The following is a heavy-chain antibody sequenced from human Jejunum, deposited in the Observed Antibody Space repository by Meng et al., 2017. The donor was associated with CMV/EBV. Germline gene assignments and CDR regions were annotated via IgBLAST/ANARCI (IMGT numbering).Heavy chain of an antibody. J-gene: IGHJ4*02. CDR2: IHSYSGNS. D-gene: IGHD2-21*02. CDR1: INSGDYY. CDR3: ARRPGIRSPNDCFAFDY. V-gene: IGHV4-30-4*01. Sequence: INSGDYYWSWIRQPPGKGLEWIGNIHSYSGNSYDNPSLESRVTISLDTSKNQFSLKLTSVTAADTAVYYCARRPGIRSPNDCFAFDYWGQGTPVTVSS.